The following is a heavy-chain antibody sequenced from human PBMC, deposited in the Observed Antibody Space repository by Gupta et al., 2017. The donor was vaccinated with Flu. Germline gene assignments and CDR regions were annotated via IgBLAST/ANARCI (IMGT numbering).Heavy chain of an antibody. CDR1: GGSISGYY. J-gene: IGHJ5*02. D-gene: IGHD6-13*01. CDR2: IYYTACA. V-gene: IGHV4-59*12. Sequence: QESGPGLVKPSETLSLTCPVSGGSISGYYWSWIRQPPGKALEWIGFIYYTACATYSPSLQSRVTMSVDTSKNQFFLKLTSVTAADTAVYYCARDRVTAATIRWCDPWGQGTLVTVSS. CDR3: ARDRVTAATIRWCDP.